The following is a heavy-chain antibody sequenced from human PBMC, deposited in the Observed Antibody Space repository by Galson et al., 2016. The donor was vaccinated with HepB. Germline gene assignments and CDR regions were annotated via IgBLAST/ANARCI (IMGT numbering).Heavy chain of an antibody. CDR3: AGEDIVLFNAYDM. D-gene: IGHD2-15*01. J-gene: IGHJ3*02. CDR1: GASIRSRY. CDR2: MYHTGHN. Sequence: SETLSLTCTVSGASIRSRYWTWIRQSPGKGLEWIGYMYHTGHNNYNPSLRSRVTIAIDTAKNHFSLTLSSVTAADTAVYYCAGEDIVLFNAYDMWGQGTMVTVSP. V-gene: IGHV4-59*11.